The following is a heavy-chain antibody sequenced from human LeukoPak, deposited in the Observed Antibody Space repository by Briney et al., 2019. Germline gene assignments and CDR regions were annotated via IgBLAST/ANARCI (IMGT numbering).Heavy chain of an antibody. Sequence: PGESLRLSCAASGFPLSSYSMNWVRQAPGKGLEWVSFISSSSNYIYYADSAKGRFTISRDNAKNSLYLQMNSLRGEDTAVYFCATSRQQPVRYFDYWGQGTLVTVS. CDR3: ATSRQQPVRYFDY. D-gene: IGHD6-13*01. CDR2: ISSSSNYI. J-gene: IGHJ4*02. V-gene: IGHV3-21*01. CDR1: GFPLSSYS.